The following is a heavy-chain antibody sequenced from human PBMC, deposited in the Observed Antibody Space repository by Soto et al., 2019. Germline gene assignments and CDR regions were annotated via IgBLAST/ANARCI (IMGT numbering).Heavy chain of an antibody. CDR2: IYSSGST. V-gene: IGHV3-66*01. D-gene: IGHD3-10*01. CDR1: GFTVSSNY. Sequence: GGSLRLSCAASGFTVSSNYMSWVRQAPGKGLEWVSVIYSSGSTYYEASSDGRFTISRDNSKNTLYLQLNSLRDKDTAVYYCARVFRSPYLYYYTEVSGIETPSLHDALQIWVWG. CDR3: ARVFRSPYLYYYTEVSGIETPSLHDALQIWV. J-gene: IGHJ6*01.